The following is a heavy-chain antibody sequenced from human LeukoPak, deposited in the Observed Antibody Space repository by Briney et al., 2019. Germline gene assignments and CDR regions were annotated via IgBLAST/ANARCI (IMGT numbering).Heavy chain of an antibody. CDR3: ARDRAAAGIPSYNWFDP. D-gene: IGHD6-13*01. V-gene: IGHV1-2*02. CDR2: INPNSGGT. Sequence: ASVKVLCKASGYTFTGYYMHWVRQAPGQGLEWMGWINPNSGGTNYAQKFQGRVTMTRDTSISTAYMELSRLRSDDTAVYYCARDRAAAGIPSYNWFDPWGQGTLVTVSS. CDR1: GYTFTGYY. J-gene: IGHJ5*02.